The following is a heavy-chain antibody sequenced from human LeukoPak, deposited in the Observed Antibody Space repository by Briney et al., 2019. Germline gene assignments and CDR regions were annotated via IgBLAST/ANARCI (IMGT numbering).Heavy chain of an antibody. Sequence: GRSLRPSCAASGFTFSSYAMSSVRQAPGKGLECVSAISGRGGSTYYADSVKGRFNISRDNSKNTLYLHMNSLRAEDTAVYYCAKDNPPRRGYGDYHGYWGQGTLVTVSS. CDR3: AKDNPPRRGYGDYHGY. V-gene: IGHV3-23*01. J-gene: IGHJ4*02. CDR2: ISGRGGST. D-gene: IGHD6-25*01. CDR1: GFTFSSYA.